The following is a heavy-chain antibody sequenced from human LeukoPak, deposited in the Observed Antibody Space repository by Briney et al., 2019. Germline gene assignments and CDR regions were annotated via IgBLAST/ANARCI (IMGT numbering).Heavy chain of an antibody. CDR3: ARDHNWAFDI. D-gene: IGHD3-16*01. CDR1: GFTFSSSE. J-gene: IGHJ3*02. Sequence: PGGSLRLSCIGSGFTFSSSELNWVRQAPATGLEWLSFVNSRNTMYYLDSVKGRFSISRDNAKNSLYLQMNSLRDEDTAVYYCARDHNWAFDIWGQGTMVTVSS. V-gene: IGHV3-48*03. CDR2: VNSRNTM.